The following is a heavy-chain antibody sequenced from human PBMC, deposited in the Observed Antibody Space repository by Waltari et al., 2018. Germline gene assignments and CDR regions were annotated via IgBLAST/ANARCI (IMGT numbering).Heavy chain of an antibody. CDR1: GFTFNSYS. J-gene: IGHJ4*02. V-gene: IGHV3-23*01. Sequence: EVQLLESGGGLVQPGESMRLSCKASGFTFNSYSMSWVRQAPGKGLEWVSSISSNGAGTYYANSVKGRFTISRDNSKNTLYLQINSLRAEDTAIYYCVKDRPDWPIDYWGQGTLVTVSS. D-gene: IGHD3-9*01. CDR3: VKDRPDWPIDY. CDR2: ISSNGAGT.